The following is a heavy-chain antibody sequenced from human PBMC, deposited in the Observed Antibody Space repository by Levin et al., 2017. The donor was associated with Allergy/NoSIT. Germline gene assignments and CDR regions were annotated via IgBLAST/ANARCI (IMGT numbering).Heavy chain of an antibody. CDR1: GFSFNTYA. Sequence: GESLKISCAASGFSFNTYAMHWVRLAPGKGLEWVAFISYDGRNQYYADSVKGRFTISRDRAKNTLYLEMNSLRNEDTGVYYCARDKRFAVWYFDYWGQGSLVTVSS. D-gene: IGHD3-10*01. V-gene: IGHV3-30*04. CDR3: ARDKRFAVWYFDY. CDR2: ISYDGRNQ. J-gene: IGHJ4*02.